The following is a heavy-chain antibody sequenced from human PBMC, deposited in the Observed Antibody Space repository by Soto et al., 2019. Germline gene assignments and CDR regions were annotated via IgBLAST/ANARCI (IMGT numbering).Heavy chain of an antibody. V-gene: IGHV1-2*02. CDR1: GYTFTGYY. D-gene: IGHD3-16*01. J-gene: IGHJ4*02. CDR3: ARDMVSTIGDFDY. Sequence: ASVKVSCKASGYTFTGYYVHWVRQAPGQGLEWVGWIYPNSGATTYAQKFLGRVTMTRDTSIITAHMELSSLTSDDTAMYYCARDMVSTIGDFDYWGQGTLVTVSS. CDR2: IYPNSGAT.